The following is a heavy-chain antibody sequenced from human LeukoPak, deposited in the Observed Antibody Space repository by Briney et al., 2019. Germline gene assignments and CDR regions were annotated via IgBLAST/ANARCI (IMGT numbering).Heavy chain of an antibody. J-gene: IGHJ4*02. V-gene: IGHV3-23*01. CDR1: GFTFSSYA. CDR3: AKESRFLIAAAGRYFDY. CDR2: ISGSGGST. D-gene: IGHD6-13*01. Sequence: PGGSLRLSCAASGFTFSSYAMSWVRQAPGKGLEWVSAISGSGGSTYYADSVKGRFTISRDNSKNTLYLQMNSLRAEDTAVYYCAKESRFLIAAAGRYFDYWGQGTLVTVSS.